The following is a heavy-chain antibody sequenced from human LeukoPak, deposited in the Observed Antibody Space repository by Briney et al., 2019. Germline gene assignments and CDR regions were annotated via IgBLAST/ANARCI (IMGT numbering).Heavy chain of an antibody. J-gene: IGHJ4*02. CDR1: GFTFSSYA. CDR3: ASNHYDFWSGPTPYYFDY. CDR2: ISGSGGST. D-gene: IGHD3-3*01. V-gene: IGHV3-23*01. Sequence: GGSLRLSCAASGFTFSSYAMSWVRQAPGKGLEWVSAISGSGGSTYYADSVKGRFTISRDNSKNTLYLQMNSLRAEDTAVYYCASNHYDFWSGPTPYYFDYWGQGTLVTVSS.